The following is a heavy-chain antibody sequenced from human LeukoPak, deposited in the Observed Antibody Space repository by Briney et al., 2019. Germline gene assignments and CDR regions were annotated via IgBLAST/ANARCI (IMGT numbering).Heavy chain of an antibody. J-gene: IGHJ4*02. CDR3: ARDLYSNMAFDY. Sequence: SVKVSCKASGDTFSSYAISWVRQAPGQGLEWMGGIIPIFGTANYAQKFQGRVTITTDESTSTAYMELSSLRSEDTAVYYCARDLYSNMAFDYWGQGTLVTVSS. V-gene: IGHV1-69*05. CDR2: IIPIFGTA. D-gene: IGHD4-11*01. CDR1: GDTFSSYA.